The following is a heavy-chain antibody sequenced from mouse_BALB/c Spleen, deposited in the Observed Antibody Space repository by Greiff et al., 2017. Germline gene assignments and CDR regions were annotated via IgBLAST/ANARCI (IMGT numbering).Heavy chain of an antibody. V-gene: IGHV2-9*02. CDR1: GFSLTSYG. D-gene: IGHD2-4*01. CDR2: IWAGGST. J-gene: IGHJ3*01. CDR3: ARVLYDYDGAY. Sequence: VQLKESGPGLVAPSQSLSITCTVSGFSLTSYGVHWVRQPPGKGLEWLGVIWAGGSTNYNSALMSRLSISKDNSKSQVFLKMNSLQTDDTAMYYCARVLYDYDGAYWGQGTLVTVSA.